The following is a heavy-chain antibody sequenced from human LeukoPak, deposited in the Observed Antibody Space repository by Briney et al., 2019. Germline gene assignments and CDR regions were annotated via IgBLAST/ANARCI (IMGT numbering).Heavy chain of an antibody. D-gene: IGHD1-1*01. CDR3: ARKFPYLGYAYYYYYGMDV. CDR2: INPNSGGT. CDR1: GYTFTGYH. J-gene: IGHJ6*02. Sequence: ASVKVSCKASGYTFTGYHMHWVRQAPGQGLEWMGWINPNSGGTNYAQKFQGRVTMTRDTSISTAYMELSSLRSEDTAVYYCARKFPYLGYAYYYYYGMDVWGQGTTVTVSS. V-gene: IGHV1-2*02.